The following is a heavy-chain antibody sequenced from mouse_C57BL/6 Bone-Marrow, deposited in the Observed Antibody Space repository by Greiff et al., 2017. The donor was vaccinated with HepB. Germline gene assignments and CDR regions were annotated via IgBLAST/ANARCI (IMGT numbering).Heavy chain of an antibody. D-gene: IGHD2-5*01. CDR1: GFTFSSYG. CDR3: ARDSNYVAY. Sequence: EVQGVESGGDLVKPGGSLKLSCAASGFTFSSYGMSWVRQTPDKRLEWVATISSGGSYTYYPDSVKGRFTISRDNAKNTLYLQMSSLKSEDTAMYYCARDSNYVAYWGQGTLVTVSA. CDR2: ISSGGSYT. J-gene: IGHJ3*01. V-gene: IGHV5-6*01.